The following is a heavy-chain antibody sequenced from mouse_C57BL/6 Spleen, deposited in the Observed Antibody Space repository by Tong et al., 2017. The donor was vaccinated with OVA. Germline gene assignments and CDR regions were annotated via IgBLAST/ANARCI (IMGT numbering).Heavy chain of an antibody. D-gene: IGHD2-3*01. J-gene: IGHJ1*03. CDR2: INPSSGYT. CDR3: ARWSYDGYPWYFDV. V-gene: IGHV1-7*01. Sequence: VQLQESGAELAKPGASVKLSCKASGYTFTSYWMHWVKQRPGQGLEWIGYINPSSGYTKYNQKFKGKATLTADKSSSTAYMQLSSLTSEDSAVYFCARWSYDGYPWYFDVWGTGTTVTVSS. CDR1: GYTFTSYW.